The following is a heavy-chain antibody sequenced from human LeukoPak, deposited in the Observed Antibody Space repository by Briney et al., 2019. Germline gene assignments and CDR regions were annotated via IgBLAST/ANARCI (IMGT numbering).Heavy chain of an antibody. V-gene: IGHV4-38-2*02. CDR2: IYHSGST. CDR1: GYSISSGYY. Sequence: SETLSLTCTVSGYSISSGYYWGWIRQPPGKGLEWIGTIYHSGSTYYNPSLKSRVTISVDRSKNQFSLKLSSVTAADTAVYYCAREKLERRQIDYWGQGTLVTVSS. D-gene: IGHD1-1*01. J-gene: IGHJ4*02. CDR3: AREKLERRQIDY.